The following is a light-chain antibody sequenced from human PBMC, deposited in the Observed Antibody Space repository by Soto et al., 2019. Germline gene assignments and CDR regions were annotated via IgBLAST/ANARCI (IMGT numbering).Light chain of an antibody. CDR2: LKSDGSL. Sequence: QSVLTQSPSASASLGASVKLTCTLTSGHNSYAIAWHQQRPGKGPRFLMKLKSDGSLTKGDGIPDRFSGSSSGAERYLTISSLQSEDEADYYCQTCGTGIHVVFGGGTKLTVL. CDR1: SGHNSYA. J-gene: IGLJ2*01. V-gene: IGLV4-69*01. CDR3: QTCGTGIHVV.